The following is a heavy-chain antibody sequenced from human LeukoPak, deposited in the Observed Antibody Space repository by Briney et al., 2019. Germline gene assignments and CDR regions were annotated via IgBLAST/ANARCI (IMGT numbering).Heavy chain of an antibody. CDR2: IYTSGST. V-gene: IGHV4-61*02. CDR3: AREQDESYCGGDCYSYYYYYMDV. Sequence: SQTLSLTCTVSGGSISSGSYYRSWIRQPAGKGLEWIGRIYTSGSTNYNPSLKSRVTISVDTSKNQFSLKLSSVTAADTAVYYCAREQDESYCGGDCYSYYYYYMDVWGKGTTVTVSS. D-gene: IGHD2-21*01. CDR1: GGSISSGSYY. J-gene: IGHJ6*03.